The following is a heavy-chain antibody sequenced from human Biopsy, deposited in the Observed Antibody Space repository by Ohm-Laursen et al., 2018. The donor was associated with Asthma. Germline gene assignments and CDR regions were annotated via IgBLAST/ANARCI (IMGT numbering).Heavy chain of an antibody. D-gene: IGHD3-10*01. CDR2: ISYDGNHK. V-gene: IGHV3-30*03. J-gene: IGHJ4*02. Sequence: SLRLSCTASGFMFRSFGMHWVRQAPGKGLEWVAVISYDGNHKFYEDSVKGRSTISRDNSKNTLYLHMNSLRVEDTAVYYCARGLDYSGRSGFDYWGQGTLVTVSS. CDR1: GFMFRSFG. CDR3: ARGLDYSGRSGFDY.